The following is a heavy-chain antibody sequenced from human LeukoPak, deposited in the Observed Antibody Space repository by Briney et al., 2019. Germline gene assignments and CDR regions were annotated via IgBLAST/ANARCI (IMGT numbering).Heavy chain of an antibody. Sequence: GGSLRLSCAASGFTFRSYDMSWVRQAPGKGLEWVSGMSRTGATTYYADTVKGRFTITRDNSNNTLYLQLSSLRAEDTAIYYCAKVRYNSDYLEELGAFVIWGQGTMVTVSS. J-gene: IGHJ3*02. D-gene: IGHD5-18*01. CDR1: GFTFRSYD. CDR2: MSRTGATT. CDR3: AKVRYNSDYLEELGAFVI. V-gene: IGHV3-23*01.